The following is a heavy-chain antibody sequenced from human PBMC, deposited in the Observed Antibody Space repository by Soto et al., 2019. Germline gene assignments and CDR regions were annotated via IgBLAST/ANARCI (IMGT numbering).Heavy chain of an antibody. CDR1: GYTFTSYH. J-gene: IGHJ6*01. CDR2: MNPNSGNT. Sequence: ASVKVSCTASGYTFTSYHINWVLEATGQGLEWMGWMNPNSGNTGYAQKFQGRVTMTRNTSISTAYMELSSLRSEDTAVYYCARVGSGRFLEWLLADYGMDVWGEGTTVTGAS. CDR3: ARVGSGRFLEWLLADYGMDV. V-gene: IGHV1-8*01. D-gene: IGHD3-3*01.